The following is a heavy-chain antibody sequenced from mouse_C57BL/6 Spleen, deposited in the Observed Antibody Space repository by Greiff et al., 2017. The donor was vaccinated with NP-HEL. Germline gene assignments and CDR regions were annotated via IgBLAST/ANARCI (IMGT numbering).Heavy chain of an antibody. Sequence: EVQLVESEGGLVQPGSSMKLSCTASGFTFSDYYMAWVRQVPEKGLEWVANINYDGSSTYYLDSLKSRFIISRDNAKNILYLQMSSLKSEDTATYYCAREEGYDYDVRILAYWGQGTLVTVSA. CDR2: INYDGSST. D-gene: IGHD2-4*01. V-gene: IGHV5-16*01. J-gene: IGHJ3*01. CDR1: GFTFSDYY. CDR3: AREEGYDYDVRILAY.